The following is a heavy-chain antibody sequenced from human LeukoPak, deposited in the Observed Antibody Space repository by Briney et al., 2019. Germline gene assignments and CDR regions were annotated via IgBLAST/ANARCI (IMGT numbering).Heavy chain of an antibody. CDR3: ARGDCSSTSCYIDY. Sequence: PSETLSLTCTVSGGSISSGGYYWSWIRQPPGKGLEWIGYIYHSGSTYYNPSLKSRVTISVDRSKNQFSLKLSSVTAADTAVYYCARGDCSSTSCYIDYWGQGTLVTVSS. CDR2: IYHSGST. J-gene: IGHJ4*02. V-gene: IGHV4-30-2*01. D-gene: IGHD2-2*01. CDR1: GGSISSGGYY.